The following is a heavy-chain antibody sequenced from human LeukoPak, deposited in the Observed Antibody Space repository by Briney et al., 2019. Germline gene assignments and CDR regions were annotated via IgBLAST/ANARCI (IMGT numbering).Heavy chain of an antibody. V-gene: IGHV1-69*06. CDR2: IIPTVGAT. CDR3: AKMGVAKAPH. CDR1: GDIFNHYA. J-gene: IGHJ4*02. D-gene: IGHD2-15*01. Sequence: ASVNVSCTASGDIFNHYAINWVRQAPGQGLEYMGGIIPTVGATKFAQNFQGTVTITADNSSNTVYMQMSSLRPEDTAVYYFAKMGVAKAPHWGKGTLVTVST.